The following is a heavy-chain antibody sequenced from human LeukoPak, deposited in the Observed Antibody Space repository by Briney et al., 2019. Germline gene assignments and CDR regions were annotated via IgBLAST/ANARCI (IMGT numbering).Heavy chain of an antibody. J-gene: IGHJ2*01. CDR2: IRQDGGEI. CDR1: GFSFGDYY. Sequence: GGSLRLSCAAAGFSFGDYYMTSIRQAPGKGLEWVANIRQDGGEIYYVDSVKGRFTISRDNAKNSLYLEVNSLRAEDTALYYCARILTNYPGWYFDLWGRGTLVTVSS. V-gene: IGHV3-7*01. CDR3: ARILTNYPGWYFDL. D-gene: IGHD4/OR15-4a*01.